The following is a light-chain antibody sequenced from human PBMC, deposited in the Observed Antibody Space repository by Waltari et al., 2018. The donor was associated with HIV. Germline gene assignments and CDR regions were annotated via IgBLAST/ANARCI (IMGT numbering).Light chain of an antibody. Sequence: DIVLTQSPDSLAVSLGERATINCKSSRSILYSSDNKNYLAWYQQKPGQTPKLLIYWASTRESGVHDRFSGSGSGTHFTLTISSLQAEDVAVYYCQQYYSTPTFGQGTRLEIK. CDR3: QQYYSTPT. CDR1: RSILYSSDNKNY. J-gene: IGKJ5*01. V-gene: IGKV4-1*01. CDR2: WAS.